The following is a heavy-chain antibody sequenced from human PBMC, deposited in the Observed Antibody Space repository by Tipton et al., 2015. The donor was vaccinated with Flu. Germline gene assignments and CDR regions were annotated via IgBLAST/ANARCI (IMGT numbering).Heavy chain of an antibody. V-gene: IGHV4-61*02. CDR2: IYTSGST. CDR3: AREGFDSSGYRAGDAFDI. Sequence: TLSLTCTVSGGSISSGSYYWSWIRQPAWKGLEWIGRIYTSGSTNYNPSLKSRVTISVDTSKNQFSLKLSSVTAADTAVYYCAREGFDSSGYRAGDAFDIWGQGTMVTVSS. J-gene: IGHJ3*02. D-gene: IGHD3-22*01. CDR1: GGSISSGSYY.